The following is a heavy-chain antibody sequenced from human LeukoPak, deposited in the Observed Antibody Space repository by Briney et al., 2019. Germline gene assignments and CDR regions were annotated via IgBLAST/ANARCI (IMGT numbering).Heavy chain of an antibody. J-gene: IGHJ4*02. CDR2: INPSGGDT. CDR3: ARFSEYSHSSVHYLDY. CDR1: GYILSSYN. Sequence: GASVKVSCKASGYILSSYNMHWVRQAPGQGLEWLGIINPSGGDTKYAQKFQGRVTLTRDKSTSTVYMELSSLTSDVTAVYYCARFSEYSHSSVHYLDYWGQGTLVSVSS. D-gene: IGHD3-22*01. V-gene: IGHV1-46*01.